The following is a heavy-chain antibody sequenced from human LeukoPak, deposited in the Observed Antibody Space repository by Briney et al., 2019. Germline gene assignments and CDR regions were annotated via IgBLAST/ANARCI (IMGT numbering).Heavy chain of an antibody. Sequence: SETLSLTCTVSGXSISTYYGSWIRQPPGKGLEWIGYIYYSGNTNYNPSLKSRVTISVDTSKHQFSLKLSSVTAADTAVYYCARVGYNSAFDVWGQGTMVTVSS. CDR3: ARVGYNSAFDV. CDR2: IYYSGNT. D-gene: IGHD5-24*01. J-gene: IGHJ3*01. CDR1: GXSISTYY. V-gene: IGHV4-59*01.